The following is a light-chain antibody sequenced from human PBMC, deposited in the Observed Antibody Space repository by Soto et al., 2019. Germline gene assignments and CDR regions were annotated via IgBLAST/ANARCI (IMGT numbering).Light chain of an antibody. J-gene: IGLJ1*01. CDR1: SSDVGRYNY. V-gene: IGLV2-8*01. Sequence: QSVLTQPPSASGSPGQSVTFSCTGTSSDVGRYNYVSWYQQHPGKAPKLLIYGVTQRPSGVPDRFSGSKSGNTASLTVSGLQDQDEGYYYCSSYAGSNIYVFGTGTKLTVI. CDR2: GVT. CDR3: SSYAGSNIYV.